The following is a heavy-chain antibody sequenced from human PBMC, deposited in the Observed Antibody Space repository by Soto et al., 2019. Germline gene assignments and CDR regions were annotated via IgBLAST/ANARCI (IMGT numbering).Heavy chain of an antibody. D-gene: IGHD4-17*01. CDR2: INHSGST. J-gene: IGHJ6*02. V-gene: IGHV4-34*01. CDR1: GGSFSCYY. Sequence: SETLSLTCAVYGGSFSCYYWSWIRQPPGKGLEWIGEINHSGSTNYNPSLKSRVTISVDTSKNQFSLKLSSVTAADTAVYYCARTPTVANFYYYYGMDVWGQGTTVTVSS. CDR3: ARTPTVANFYYYYGMDV.